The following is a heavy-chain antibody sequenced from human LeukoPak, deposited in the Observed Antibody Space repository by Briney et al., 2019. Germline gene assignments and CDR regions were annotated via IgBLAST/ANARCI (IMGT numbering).Heavy chain of an antibody. Sequence: GGSLRLSCAASGFTFSSYWMSWVRQAPGKGLEWVANIKQDGSEKYYVDSVKGRFTISRDNAKNSLYLQMNSLRAEDMALYYCAKGGAETYYYYMDVWGKGTTVTVSS. J-gene: IGHJ6*03. CDR1: GFTFSSYW. CDR3: AKGGAETYYYYMDV. CDR2: IKQDGSEK. D-gene: IGHD1-26*01. V-gene: IGHV3-7*03.